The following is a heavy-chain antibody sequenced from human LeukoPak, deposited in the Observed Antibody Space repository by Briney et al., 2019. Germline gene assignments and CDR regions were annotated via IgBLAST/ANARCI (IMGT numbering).Heavy chain of an antibody. CDR3: ARDALKSGYSHFDY. Sequence: GGSLRLSCAASGFTFSSYAMHWVRQAPGKGLEWVAVISYDGSNEYYADSVKGRFTISRDNSKNTLSLQMNSLRAEDTAVYYCARDALKSGYSHFDYWGQGTLVTVSS. D-gene: IGHD3-22*01. CDR2: ISYDGSNE. CDR1: GFTFSSYA. V-gene: IGHV3-30*04. J-gene: IGHJ4*02.